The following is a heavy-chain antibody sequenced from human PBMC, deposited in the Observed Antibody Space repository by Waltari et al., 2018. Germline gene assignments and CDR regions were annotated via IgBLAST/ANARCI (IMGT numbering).Heavy chain of an antibody. Sequence: QVQLVQSGAEVKKPGASVKVSCKASGYTFTSYDINWVRQATGQGLEWMGWMNPNSGNTGYAQKFQGRVTMTRNTSISTAYMELSSLRSEDTAVYYCARTGYCSGGSCSGWFDPWGQGTLVTVSS. J-gene: IGHJ5*02. V-gene: IGHV1-8*01. D-gene: IGHD2-15*01. CDR2: MNPNSGNT. CDR3: ARTGYCSGGSCSGWFDP. CDR1: GYTFTSYD.